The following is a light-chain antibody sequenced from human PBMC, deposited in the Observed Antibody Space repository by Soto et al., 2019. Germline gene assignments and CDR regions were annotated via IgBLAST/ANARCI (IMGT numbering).Light chain of an antibody. CDR2: STN. J-gene: IGLJ3*02. V-gene: IGLV8-61*01. CDR1: SGSVSTNYY. CDR3: VLYMGSGIWV. Sequence: QTVVTQEPSFSVSPGRTVTLTCGVSSGSVSTNYYPSWYQQTPGQAPRTLIYSTNTRSSGVPDRFSGSILGNKAALTITGAQAHDESDYYCVLYMGSGIWVFGGGTKVTVL.